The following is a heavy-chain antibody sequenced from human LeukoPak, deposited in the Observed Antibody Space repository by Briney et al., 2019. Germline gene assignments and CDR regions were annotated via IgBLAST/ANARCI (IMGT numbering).Heavy chain of an antibody. CDR2: IYWSSSGT. CDR1: GFNSEDHA. D-gene: IGHD5-18*01. V-gene: IGHV3-9*02. J-gene: IGHJ4*02. CDR3: ARDLYSYGSY. Sequence: GGSLRLSCVVSGFNSEDHAMHWVRQAPGKGLEWVSGIYWSSSGTGYADSVKGRFTVSRDSAKNSLYLQMNSLRAEDTAVYYCARDLYSYGSYWGQGTLVTVSS.